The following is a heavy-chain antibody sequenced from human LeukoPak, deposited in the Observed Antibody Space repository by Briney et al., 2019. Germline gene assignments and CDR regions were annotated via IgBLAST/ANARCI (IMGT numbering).Heavy chain of an antibody. D-gene: IGHD2-15*01. Sequence: GGSLRLSCAASGFTLSDVWMNWVRQVPGKGLEWVGRIKSNADGGTTEYAAPVKGRFTISRDDSKNTLYLQMNSLKTEDTAVYSCTAFHCSGGSCPWGQGTLVTVSS. CDR3: TAFHCSGGSCP. CDR2: IKSNADGGTT. J-gene: IGHJ4*02. V-gene: IGHV3-15*01. CDR1: GFTLSDVW.